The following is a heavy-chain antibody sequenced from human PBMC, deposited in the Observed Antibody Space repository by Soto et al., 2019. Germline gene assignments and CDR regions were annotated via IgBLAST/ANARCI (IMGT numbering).Heavy chain of an antibody. CDR3: AHAFGGTSWPNDAFDF. J-gene: IGHJ3*01. Sequence: QITLKESGATLVKPTQRLTLTCTVSGFSLSGDGVGVSGIRQPPGKTLEWLALINWDDDQRHSSSLETRLTITKDTYKNQMVLTMTNMDPVDAATYYCAHAFGGTSWPNDAFDFWGQGTVVTVSS. V-gene: IGHV2-5*02. D-gene: IGHD3-3*02. CDR1: GFSLSGDGVG. CDR2: INWDDDQ.